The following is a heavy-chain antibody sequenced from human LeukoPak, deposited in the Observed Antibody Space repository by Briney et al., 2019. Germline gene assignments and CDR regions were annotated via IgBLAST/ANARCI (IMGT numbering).Heavy chain of an antibody. CDR1: GFTFSSYS. J-gene: IGHJ4*02. CDR3: ARDPDYGDPVDY. CDR2: ISSSSSYI. D-gene: IGHD4-17*01. Sequence: GGSLRLSCAASGFTFSSYSMNWVRQAPGKGLEWVSSISSSSSYIHYADSVKGRFTISRDNAKNSLYLQMNSLRAEDTAVYYCARDPDYGDPVDYWGQGTLVTVSS. V-gene: IGHV3-21*01.